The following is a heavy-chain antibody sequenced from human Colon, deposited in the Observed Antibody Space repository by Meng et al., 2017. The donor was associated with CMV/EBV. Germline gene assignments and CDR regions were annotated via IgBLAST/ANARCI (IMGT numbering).Heavy chain of an antibody. J-gene: IGHJ6*02. V-gene: IGHV1-18*01. CDR2: ISANNGYT. CDR1: GYTFTSYG. Sequence: ASVTVSCKASGYTFTSYGISWVRQAPGQGLEWMGWISANNGYTNYAQKVQGRVTMTTDTSTNTAYLEVRSLRSDDTAVYYCARFLVVSAASKYYGMDVWGHGTTVTVSS. D-gene: IGHD2-2*01. CDR3: ARFLVVSAASKYYGMDV.